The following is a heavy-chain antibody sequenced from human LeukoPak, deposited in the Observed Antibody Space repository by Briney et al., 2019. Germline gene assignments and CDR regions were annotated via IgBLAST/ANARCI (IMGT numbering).Heavy chain of an antibody. D-gene: IGHD3-10*01. J-gene: IGHJ4*02. CDR2: ISSSSDLM. V-gene: IGHV3-48*02. CDR3: ARVLRGLYNLGD. Sequence: GGSLRLSCAASGFSLSISGMNWVRQAPGKGLGWVSYISSSSDLMSYADSVKGRFTISRDNAKNSLFLQMNSLRDEDTAVYYCARVLRGLYNLGDWGQGTLVTVSS. CDR1: GFSLSISG.